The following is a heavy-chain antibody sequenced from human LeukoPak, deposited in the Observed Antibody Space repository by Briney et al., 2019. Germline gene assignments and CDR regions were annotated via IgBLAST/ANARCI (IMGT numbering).Heavy chain of an antibody. J-gene: IGHJ4*02. CDR3: TRVYYSSGWYYFDY. CDR2: ISYNGGST. Sequence: GGSLRLSCAASGFTFSSYAMHWVRQAPGKGLEYVSAISYNGGSTYYANSVKGRFTISRDNSKNTLYLQMNSLRAEDTAVYYCTRVYYSSGWYYFDYWGQGTLVTVSS. V-gene: IGHV3-64*01. CDR1: GFTFSSYA. D-gene: IGHD6-19*01.